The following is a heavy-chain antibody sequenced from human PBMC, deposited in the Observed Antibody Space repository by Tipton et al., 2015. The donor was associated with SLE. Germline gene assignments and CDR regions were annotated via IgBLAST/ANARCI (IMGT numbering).Heavy chain of an antibody. V-gene: IGHV4-59*11. CDR2: IYYSGST. J-gene: IGHJ4*02. D-gene: IGHD6-6*01. Sequence: LRLSCTVSGGSISSHYWSWIRQPPGKGLEWIGYIYYSGSTNYNPSLKSRVTISVDTSKNQFSLKLSSVTAADTAVYYCARDSSSWGFDYWGQGTLVTVSS. CDR3: ARDSSSWGFDY. CDR1: GGSISSHY.